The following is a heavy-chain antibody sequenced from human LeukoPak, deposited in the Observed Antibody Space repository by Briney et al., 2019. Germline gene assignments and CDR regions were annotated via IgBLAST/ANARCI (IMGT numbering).Heavy chain of an antibody. V-gene: IGHV3-23*01. J-gene: IGHJ4*02. CDR1: GFTFSSYA. Sequence: GGSLRLSCAASGFTFSSYAMSWVRQAPGKGLEWVSAISGSGGSTYYADSVKGRFTISRDNSKNTLYLQMNSLRAEDTAVYYCARYSSGWKSFDYWGQGTLVTVSS. D-gene: IGHD6-19*01. CDR2: ISGSGGST. CDR3: ARYSSGWKSFDY.